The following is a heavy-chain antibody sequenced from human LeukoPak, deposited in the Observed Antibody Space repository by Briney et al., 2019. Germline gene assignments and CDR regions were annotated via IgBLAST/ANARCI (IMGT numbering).Heavy chain of an antibody. CDR1: GFTFSSYA. D-gene: IGHD6-13*01. CDR3: AKSDLAAETGDYLDY. CDR2: ITGSSGST. V-gene: IGHV3-23*01. Sequence: GGSLRLSCAASGFTFSSYAMSWVRQAPGKGLEWVSAITGSSGSTYYADSVKGRFTISRDNSKNTLCLQMKSLRAEDTAVYYCAKSDLAAETGDYLDYWGRGTLVTVSS. J-gene: IGHJ4*02.